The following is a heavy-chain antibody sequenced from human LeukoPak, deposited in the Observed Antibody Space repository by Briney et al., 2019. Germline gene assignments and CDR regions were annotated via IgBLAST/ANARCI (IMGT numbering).Heavy chain of an antibody. V-gene: IGHV4-38-2*02. Sequence: SETLSLTCTVSGYSISSGYYWGWIRQPPGKGLEWIGSIYYSGSTYYNPSLKSRVTISVDTSKNQFSLKLSSVTAADTAVYYCARHAVTMVRGVIGNWFDPWGQGTLVTVSS. CDR3: ARHAVTMVRGVIGNWFDP. CDR2: IYYSGST. J-gene: IGHJ5*02. D-gene: IGHD3-10*01. CDR1: GYSISSGYY.